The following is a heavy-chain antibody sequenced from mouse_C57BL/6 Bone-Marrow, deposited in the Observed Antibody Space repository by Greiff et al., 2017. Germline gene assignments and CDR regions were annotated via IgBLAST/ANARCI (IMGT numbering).Heavy chain of an antibody. V-gene: IGHV5-4*01. CDR2: ISDGGSYT. J-gene: IGHJ3*01. Sequence: EVQVVESGGGLVKPGGSLKLSCAASGFTFSSYAMSWVRQTPEKRLEWVATISDGGSYTYYPDNVKGRFTISRDNAKNNPYLQMSHLKSEDTAMYYCARSWFAYWGQGTLVTVSA. CDR3: ARSWFAY. CDR1: GFTFSSYA.